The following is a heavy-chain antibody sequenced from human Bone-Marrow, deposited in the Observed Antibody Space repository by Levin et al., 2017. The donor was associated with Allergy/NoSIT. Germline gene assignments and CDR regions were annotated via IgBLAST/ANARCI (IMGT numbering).Heavy chain of an antibody. J-gene: IGHJ4*02. Sequence: SETLSLTCIVSGGSTSSSSYYWGWIRQPPGKGLEWIGSISYSGSPYYNPSLKSRVTISVDTSKKQFSLKLSFVTAADTAVYYCARYRFGGGVYFFDYWGQGTLVTVSS. CDR3: ARYRFGGGVYFFDY. V-gene: IGHV4-39*01. CDR2: ISYSGSP. CDR1: GGSTSSSSYY. D-gene: IGHD3-16*01.